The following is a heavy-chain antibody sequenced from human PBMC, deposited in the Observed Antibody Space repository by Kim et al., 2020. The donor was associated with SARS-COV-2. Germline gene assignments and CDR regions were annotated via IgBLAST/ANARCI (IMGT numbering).Heavy chain of an antibody. Sequence: SETLSLTCTGSGGSISSGGYYWSWIRQHPGKGLEWIGYIYYSGSTYYNPSLKSRVTISVDTSKNQFSLKLSSVTAADTAVYYCARSERYFDWPEAAGGMDVWGQGTTVTVSS. CDR3: ARSERYFDWPEAAGGMDV. J-gene: IGHJ6*02. CDR1: GGSISSGGYY. D-gene: IGHD3-9*01. CDR2: IYYSGST. V-gene: IGHV4-31*03.